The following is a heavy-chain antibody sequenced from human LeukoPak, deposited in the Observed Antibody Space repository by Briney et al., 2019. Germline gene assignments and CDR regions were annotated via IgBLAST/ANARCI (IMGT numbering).Heavy chain of an antibody. J-gene: IGHJ4*02. Sequence: SETLSLTCAVYGGSFSGCYWSWIRQPPGTGLEWIGEINHSGSTNYNPSLKSRVTISVDTSKNQFSLKLSSVTAADTAVYYCTRVNYYFDYWGQGTLVTVPS. CDR1: GGSFSGCY. V-gene: IGHV4-34*01. CDR3: TRVNYYFDY. D-gene: IGHD5-24*01. CDR2: INHSGST.